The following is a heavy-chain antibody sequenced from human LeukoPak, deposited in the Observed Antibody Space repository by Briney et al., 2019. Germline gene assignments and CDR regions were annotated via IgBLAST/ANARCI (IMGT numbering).Heavy chain of an antibody. CDR1: GFTFDDYA. J-gene: IGHJ4*02. V-gene: IGHV3-9*01. CDR2: ISWNSGSI. Sequence: GGSLRLSCAASGFTFDDYAMHWVRQAPGKGLEWVSGISWNSGSIGYADSVKGRFTISRDNAKNSLYLQMNSLRAEDTAVYYCARVTRDGYNSLFDYWGQGTLVTVSS. CDR3: ARVTRDGYNSLFDY. D-gene: IGHD5-24*01.